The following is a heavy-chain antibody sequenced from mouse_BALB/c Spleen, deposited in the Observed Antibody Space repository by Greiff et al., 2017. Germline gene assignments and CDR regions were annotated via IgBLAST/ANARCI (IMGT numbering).Heavy chain of an antibody. J-gene: IGHJ3*01. D-gene: IGHD1-2*01. CDR2: ILPGSGST. V-gene: IGHV1-9*01. CDR1: GYTFSSYW. Sequence: QVQLKQSGAELMKPGASVKISCKATGYTFSSYWIEWVKQRPGHGLEWIGEILPGSGSTNYNEKFKGKATFTADTSSNTAYMQLSSLTSEDSAVYYCATTATGWFAYWGQGTLVTVSA. CDR3: ATTATGWFAY.